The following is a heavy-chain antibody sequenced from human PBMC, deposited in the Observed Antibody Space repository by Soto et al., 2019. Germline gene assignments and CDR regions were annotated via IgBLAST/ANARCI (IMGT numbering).Heavy chain of an antibody. CDR3: THKGYGDYPLDY. CDR1: EFSLTTSGVG. J-gene: IGHJ4*02. Sequence: QITLKESGPTLVKPTQTLTLTCTFSEFSLTTSGVGVGWIRQPPGNALEWLAVIYWDDSKHYSPSLKSRLTITKDTSKNQVVRTITNMDPVDTATYYCTHKGYGDYPLDYWGQGTLVTVSS. CDR2: IYWDDSK. V-gene: IGHV2-5*02. D-gene: IGHD4-17*01.